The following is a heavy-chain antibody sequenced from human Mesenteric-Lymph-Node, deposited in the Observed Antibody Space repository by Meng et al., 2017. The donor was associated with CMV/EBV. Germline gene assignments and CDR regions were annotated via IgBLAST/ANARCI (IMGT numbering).Heavy chain of an antibody. CDR3: AREREIMVRGVIGFFDY. J-gene: IGHJ4*02. Sequence: GTVSSYAISRVRQVPGQGLQWMGGIIPSFSTTIYSHKYQDRVSITADESATTAYMELSGLRSEDTAMYYCAREREIMVRGVIGFFDYWGQGTLVTVSS. CDR1: GTVSSYA. V-gene: IGHV1-69*01. D-gene: IGHD3-10*01. CDR2: IIPSFSTT.